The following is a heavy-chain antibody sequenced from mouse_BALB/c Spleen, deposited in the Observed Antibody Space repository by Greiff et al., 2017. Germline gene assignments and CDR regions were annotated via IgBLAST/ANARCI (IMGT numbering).Heavy chain of an antibody. V-gene: IGHV5-17*02. J-gene: IGHJ3*01. Sequence: EVQLVESGGGLVQPGGSRKLSCAASGFTFSSFGMHWVRQAPEKGLEWVAYISSGSSTIYYADTVKGRFTISRDNPKNTLFLQMTSLRSEDTAMYYCARSPIHYYGGGFAYWGQGTLVTVSA. CDR2: ISSGSSTI. CDR1: GFTFSSFG. CDR3: ARSPIHYYGGGFAY. D-gene: IGHD1-2*01.